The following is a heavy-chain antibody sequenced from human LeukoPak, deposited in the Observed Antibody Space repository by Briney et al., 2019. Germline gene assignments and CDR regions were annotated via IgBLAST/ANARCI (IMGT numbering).Heavy chain of an antibody. CDR1: GFTFSSYA. J-gene: IGHJ4*02. CDR2: ISGSGGRT. V-gene: IGHV3-23*01. Sequence: PGGSLRLSCAASGFTFSSYAMSWVRQAPGKGLEWVSAISGSGGRTFYADSVKGRFTISRDNSRNTLYLQMNSLRAEDTAVYYCAKDHLSAVVVTGGMDWGQGTLVTVSS. CDR3: AKDHLSAVVVTGGMD. D-gene: IGHD2-21*02.